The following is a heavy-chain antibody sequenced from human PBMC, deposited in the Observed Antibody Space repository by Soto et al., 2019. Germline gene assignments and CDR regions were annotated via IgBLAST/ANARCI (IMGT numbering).Heavy chain of an antibody. CDR3: ASYYYVSGDCRSFDY. J-gene: IGHJ4*02. Sequence: PSETLSLTCTVSGDSISSSTYYWGWIRQSPGKGLEWIGNIRYSGSTYYNPSLKSRVTISVDTSKNQFSLKLSSVTAADTAVYYCASYYYVSGDCRSFDYWGQGTLVTVSS. D-gene: IGHD3-10*01. CDR1: GDSISSSTYY. CDR2: IRYSGST. V-gene: IGHV4-39*01.